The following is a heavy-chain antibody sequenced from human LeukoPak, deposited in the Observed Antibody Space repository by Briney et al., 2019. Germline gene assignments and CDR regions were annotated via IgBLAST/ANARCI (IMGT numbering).Heavy chain of an antibody. J-gene: IGHJ4*02. CDR2: LNPDSGGT. D-gene: IGHD1-26*01. V-gene: IGHV1-2*02. CDR3: ARVGAAYQDSNY. CDR1: GYSFTAFF. Sequence: ASVKVSCKTSGYSFTAFFIHWVRQAPGQGLEWMGWLNPDSGGTNYAQKFQGRVTMTRDTSISTAYMELSRLRSDDTAVYFCARVGAAYQDSNYWGQGTLVTVSS.